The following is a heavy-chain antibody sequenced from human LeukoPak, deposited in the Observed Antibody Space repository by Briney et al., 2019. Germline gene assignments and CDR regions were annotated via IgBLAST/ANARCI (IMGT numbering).Heavy chain of an antibody. CDR2: ISSSGDTI. V-gene: IGHV3-48*03. Sequence: GGSLRLSCAASGFTFSNYGMNWVRQAPGKGLEWISYISSSGDTIFYADSVKGRFTISRDNAKNSLYLQMNSLRAEDTAIYYCARDLGSYTSGWYMGFDYWGQGTLVTVSS. CDR1: GFTFSNYG. J-gene: IGHJ4*02. D-gene: IGHD6-19*01. CDR3: ARDLGSYTSGWYMGFDY.